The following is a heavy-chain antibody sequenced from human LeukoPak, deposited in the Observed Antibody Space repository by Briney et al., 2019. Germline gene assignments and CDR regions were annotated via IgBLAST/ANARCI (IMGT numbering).Heavy chain of an antibody. J-gene: IGHJ6*02. Sequence: GGSLRLSCAASGFPFSSYWMHWVRQVPGKGLLWVSRINSDGGATIYADSVRGRFTISRDNAKNTLYLQMSGLRVEDTAVYHCASDSPYYGMDVWGQGTTVTVSS. CDR3: ASDSPYYGMDV. CDR2: INSDGGAT. V-gene: IGHV3-74*01. CDR1: GFPFSSYW.